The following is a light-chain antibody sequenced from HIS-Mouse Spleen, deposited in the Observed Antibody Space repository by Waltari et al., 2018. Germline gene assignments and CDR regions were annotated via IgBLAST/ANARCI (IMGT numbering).Light chain of an antibody. Sequence: QSALTQPASVSGSPGQSITIPCTGTSSAVGGYNYVPWYQQHPGKAPKLMIYEVSNRPSGVSNRFAGSKSGNTASLTISGLQAEDEAYYYCSSYTSSSTLVFGGGTKLTVL. CDR3: SSYTSSSTLV. CDR1: SSAVGGYNY. CDR2: EVS. V-gene: IGLV2-14*01. J-gene: IGLJ2*01.